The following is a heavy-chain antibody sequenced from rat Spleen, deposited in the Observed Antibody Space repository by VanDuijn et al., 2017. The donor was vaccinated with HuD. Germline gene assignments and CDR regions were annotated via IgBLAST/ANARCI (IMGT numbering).Heavy chain of an antibody. Sequence: EVQLQESGPGLVKPSQSLSLTCSVTGYSITSNYWGWIRKFPGNKMEWIGHISYSGSTSYNPSLKSRISITRDTSKNQFFLQLNSVTTEDTATYDCASQSYNNYRGYVMDAWGQGASVTVSS. CDR2: ISYSGST. D-gene: IGHD1-10*01. J-gene: IGHJ4*01. CDR3: ASQSYNNYRGYVMDA. CDR1: GYSITSNY. V-gene: IGHV3-1*01.